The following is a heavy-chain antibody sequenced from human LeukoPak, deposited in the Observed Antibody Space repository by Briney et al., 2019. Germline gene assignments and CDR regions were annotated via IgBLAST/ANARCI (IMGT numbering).Heavy chain of an antibody. CDR1: GFTFSSYA. J-gene: IGHJ6*02. V-gene: IGHV3-23*01. Sequence: GGSLRLSCAASGFTFSSYAMSWVRQAPGKGLEWVSAISGSGGSTYYADSVKGRFTISRDNSKNTLYLQMNSLRAEDTAVYYWGKNQGIVRVVSCNWEQSGMTARGQGTTVTVSS. D-gene: IGHD4-23*01. CDR2: ISGSGGST. CDR3: GKNQGIVRVVSCNWEQSGMTA.